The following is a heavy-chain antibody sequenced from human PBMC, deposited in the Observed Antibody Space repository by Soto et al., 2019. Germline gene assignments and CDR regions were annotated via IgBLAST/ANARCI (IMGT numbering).Heavy chain of an antibody. D-gene: IGHD3-3*01. Sequence: QVQLEESGPGLVKPSQTLSLTCTVSGGSISSGDYYWSWISQHPGKGLEWIGYIYYSGSTYYNTSLKSRVTISVDTSKNQFSLKLSSVTAADTAVYYCARWWSGSRQGFDPWGQGTMVTVSS. CDR3: ARWWSGSRQGFDP. J-gene: IGHJ5*02. CDR2: IYYSGST. V-gene: IGHV4-31*03. CDR1: GGSISSGDYY.